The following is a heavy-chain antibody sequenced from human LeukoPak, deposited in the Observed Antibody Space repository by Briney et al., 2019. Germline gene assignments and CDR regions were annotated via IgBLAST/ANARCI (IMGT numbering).Heavy chain of an antibody. CDR1: GFTFSSYS. Sequence: GGSLRLSCAASGFTFSSYSMNWVRQAPGKGLEWASYISSSSSTIYYADSVKGRFTISRDNAKNSLYLQMNSLRAEDTAVYYCARTTTVTTWADYWGQGTLVTVSS. CDR3: ARTTTVTTWADY. J-gene: IGHJ4*02. CDR2: ISSSSSTI. D-gene: IGHD4-17*01. V-gene: IGHV3-48*04.